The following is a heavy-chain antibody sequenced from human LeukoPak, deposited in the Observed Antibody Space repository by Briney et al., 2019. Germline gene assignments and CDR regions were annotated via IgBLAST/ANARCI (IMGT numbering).Heavy chain of an antibody. V-gene: IGHV1-2*04. J-gene: IGHJ3*02. D-gene: IGHD2-15*01. CDR3: AREDCSGGSCYQNALDI. Sequence: ASVKVSCKAPGYTFTGYYMHWVRQAPGQGLEWMGWINPNSGGTNYAQKFQGWVTMTRDTSISTAYMELSRLRSDDTAVYYCAREDCSGGSCYQNALDIWGQGTMVTVSS. CDR1: GYTFTGYY. CDR2: INPNSGGT.